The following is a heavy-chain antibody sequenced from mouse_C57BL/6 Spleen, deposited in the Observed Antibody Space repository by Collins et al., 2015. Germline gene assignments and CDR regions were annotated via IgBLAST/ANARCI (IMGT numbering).Heavy chain of an antibody. V-gene: IGHV9-2-1*01. CDR3: ARRSLLSRYFDV. CDR2: INTETGEP. D-gene: IGHD2-1*01. Sequence: QIQLVQSGPELKKPGETVKISCKASGYTFTDYSMHWVKQAPGKGLKWMGWINTETGEPTYADDFRGRFAFSLETSASTAYLQINNLKNEDTATYFCARRSLLSRYFDVWGAGTTVTVSS. J-gene: IGHJ1*01. CDR1: GYTFTDYS.